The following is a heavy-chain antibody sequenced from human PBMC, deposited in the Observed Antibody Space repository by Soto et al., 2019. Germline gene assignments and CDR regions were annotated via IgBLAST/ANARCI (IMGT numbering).Heavy chain of an antibody. D-gene: IGHD2-2*01. V-gene: IGHV1-18*01. Sequence: ASVKVSCKASGYTFASYGFSWVRQAPGQGLEWVAWISANSGDTNSAQKFQDRVTLTTDTSTSTAYMDLRSLRSDDTAVYYCARDFRDSCRGTSCIYFDYWGQGTLVTVSS. CDR2: ISANSGDT. CDR1: GYTFASYG. J-gene: IGHJ4*02. CDR3: ARDFRDSCRGTSCIYFDY.